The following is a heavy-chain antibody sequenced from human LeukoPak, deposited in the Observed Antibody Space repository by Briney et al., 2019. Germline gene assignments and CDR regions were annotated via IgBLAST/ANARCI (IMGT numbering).Heavy chain of an antibody. CDR1: GYILTEVA. V-gene: IGHV1-24*01. D-gene: IGHD5-12*01. J-gene: IGHJ4*02. Sequence: ASVKVSCKVSGYILTEVAINWVRQAPGKGREWIGGFDPEDVEDGETLFAQNLQGRVTMTEDASTDTAYMELSSLRSEDTAVYYCAMTDRYAGRPFDYWGQGTLVTVSS. CDR3: AMTDRYAGRPFDY. CDR2: FDPEDVEDGET.